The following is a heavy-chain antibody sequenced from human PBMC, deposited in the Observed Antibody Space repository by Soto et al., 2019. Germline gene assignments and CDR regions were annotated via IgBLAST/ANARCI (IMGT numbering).Heavy chain of an antibody. V-gene: IGHV4-39*07. CDR3: ARSNRDFGDY. Sequence: SETLSLTCTVSSAPVSSTTYTWGWIRQPPGKGLEWVASVYYGGRSYYNPSLNSRVTISVDTSKNQFSLKLSSVTAADTAVYYCARSNRDFGDYWSQGTLVIVSS. J-gene: IGHJ4*02. CDR2: VYYGGRS. D-gene: IGHD4-17*01. CDR1: SAPVSSTTYT.